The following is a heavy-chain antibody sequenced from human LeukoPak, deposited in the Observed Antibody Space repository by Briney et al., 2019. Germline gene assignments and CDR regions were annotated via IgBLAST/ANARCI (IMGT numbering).Heavy chain of an antibody. D-gene: IGHD1-14*01. V-gene: IGHV5-51*01. J-gene: IGHJ3*02. CDR3: ARPRGAGISEKAFDI. CDR1: GYIFPNYW. CDR2: IYPGDSGT. Sequence: KRGESLKISCEASGYIFPNYWIGWVRQMPGKGLEWMGIIYPGDSGTRYSPSFQGHVTLSVDKSITTAYLQWPSLTASDTAMYFCARPRGAGISEKAFDIWGQGTMVTVSS.